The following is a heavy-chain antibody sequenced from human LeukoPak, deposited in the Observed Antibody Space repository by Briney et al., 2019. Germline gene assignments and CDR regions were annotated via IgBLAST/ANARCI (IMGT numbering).Heavy chain of an antibody. CDR2: ISGSGGST. D-gene: IGHD3-22*01. J-gene: IGHJ4*02. V-gene: IGHV3-23*01. CDR3: ARIGITMIVVVRYYFDY. Sequence: GGSLRLSCAASGFTFGGYAMSWVRQAPGKGLEWVSAISGSGGSTYYADSVKGRFTISRDNSKNTLYLQMNSLRAEDTAVYYCARIGITMIVVVRYYFDYWGQGTLVTVSS. CDR1: GFTFGGYA.